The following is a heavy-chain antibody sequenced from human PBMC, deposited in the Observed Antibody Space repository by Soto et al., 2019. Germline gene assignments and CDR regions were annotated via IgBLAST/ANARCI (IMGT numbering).Heavy chain of an antibody. CDR3: ARDIGEMSAV. D-gene: IGHD3-10*01. CDR1: GFTFSSST. CDR2: ISSSSSYI. J-gene: IGHJ4*02. V-gene: IGHV3-21*06. Sequence: XVSLRLSCTGSGFTFSSSTMTWVRQGPGKGLEWVSSISSSSSYIYFADSLKGRFTISRDNAKNSPYLQMNSLRAEDTAVYYCARDIGEMSAVWGQGTQVTVSS.